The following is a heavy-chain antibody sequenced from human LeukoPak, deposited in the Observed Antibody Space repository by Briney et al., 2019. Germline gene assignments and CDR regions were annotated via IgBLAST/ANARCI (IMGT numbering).Heavy chain of an antibody. CDR1: GFTFSNYA. CDR3: AKDRGSVGANHFDY. Sequence: GGSLRLSCAASGFTFSNYAMTWVRQAPGKGLEWVSGISGSGGSTFYADSVKGRYTISRDNSNNSLCLQMNSLRAEDTAVYYCAKDRGSVGANHFDYWGQGTLVTVSS. J-gene: IGHJ4*02. V-gene: IGHV3-23*01. CDR2: ISGSGGST. D-gene: IGHD1-26*01.